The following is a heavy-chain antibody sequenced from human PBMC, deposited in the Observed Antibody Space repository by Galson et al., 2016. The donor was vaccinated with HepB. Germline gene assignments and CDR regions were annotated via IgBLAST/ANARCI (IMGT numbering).Heavy chain of an antibody. V-gene: IGHV3-53*01. CDR3: ARGGPHNNYFDY. CDR1: GFTVSSNY. CDR2: IHSGGGA. Sequence: SLRLSCAASGFTVSSNYMNWVRQPPGKGLEWVSFIHSGGGAYYTHSVKGRFTISTDNSKNTLYLQTNSLRAEDTAIYYCARGGPHNNYFDYWGQGTLVTVSS. D-gene: IGHD1-1*01. J-gene: IGHJ4*02.